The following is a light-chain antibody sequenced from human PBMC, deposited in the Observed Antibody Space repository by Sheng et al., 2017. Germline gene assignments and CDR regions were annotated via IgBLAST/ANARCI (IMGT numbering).Light chain of an antibody. V-gene: IGLV2-8*01. Sequence: QSALTQPPSASGSPGQSVTISCTGTSSDVGGHNFVSWYQQHPGKAPKLMIFEVSKRPSGVPDRFSGSKSGNTASLTVSGLQAEDEADYYCSSYAGSNPSYVFGTGTKVTVL. CDR1: SSDVGGHNF. J-gene: IGLJ1*01. CDR3: SSYAGSNPSYV. CDR2: EVS.